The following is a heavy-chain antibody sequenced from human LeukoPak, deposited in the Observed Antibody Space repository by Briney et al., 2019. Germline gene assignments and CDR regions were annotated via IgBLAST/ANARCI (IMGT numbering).Heavy chain of an antibody. D-gene: IGHD6-19*01. Sequence: SGTLSLTCTVSGGSISSSSYYWGWIRQPPGKGLEWIGSIYYSGSTYYNPSLKSRVTISVDTSKNQFSLKLSSVTAADTAVYYCARHLSGVDYWGQGTLVTVSS. J-gene: IGHJ4*02. V-gene: IGHV4-39*01. CDR3: ARHLSGVDY. CDR2: IYYSGST. CDR1: GGSISSSSYY.